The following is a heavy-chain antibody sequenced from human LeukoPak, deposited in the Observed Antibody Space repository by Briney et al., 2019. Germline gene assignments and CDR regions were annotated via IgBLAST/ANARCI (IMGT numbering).Heavy chain of an antibody. CDR3: ARARSGWPHDAFDI. V-gene: IGHV7-4-1*02. Sequence: ASVKVSCKASRYTFTSYAMNWVRQAPGHGLEWMGWINTNTGNPTYAQGFTGRFVFSLDTSVSTAYLQISSLKAEDTAVYYCARARSGWPHDAFDIWGQGTMVTVSS. CDR2: INTNTGNP. J-gene: IGHJ3*02. CDR1: RYTFTSYA. D-gene: IGHD6-19*01.